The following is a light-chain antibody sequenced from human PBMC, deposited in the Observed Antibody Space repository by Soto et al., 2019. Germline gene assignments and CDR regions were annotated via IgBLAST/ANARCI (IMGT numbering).Light chain of an antibody. J-gene: IGKJ1*01. CDR3: QQHESYPRT. Sequence: DIQMTQSPSTLSASVGDRVTITGRASQSINPWLAWYQQKPGKAPRLLIYTASSLESGVPSRFSGSGSGTEFTLTSSSLQPDDFATYYCQQHESYPRTFGQGTKVEIK. V-gene: IGKV1-5*03. CDR1: QSINPW. CDR2: TAS.